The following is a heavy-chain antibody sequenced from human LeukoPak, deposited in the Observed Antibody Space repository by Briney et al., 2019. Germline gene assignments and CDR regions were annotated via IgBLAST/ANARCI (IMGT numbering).Heavy chain of an antibody. V-gene: IGHV3-21*01. CDR2: MSSSSSYI. Sequence: GGSLRLSCAASGLTFSSYSMNWVRQAPGKGLEWVSSMSSSSSYIYYADSVKGRFTISRDNAKNSLYLQMNSLRAEATAVYYCARDRQDIVATIAEPHDAFDIWGQGTMVTVSS. D-gene: IGHD5-12*01. J-gene: IGHJ3*02. CDR1: GLTFSSYS. CDR3: ARDRQDIVATIAEPHDAFDI.